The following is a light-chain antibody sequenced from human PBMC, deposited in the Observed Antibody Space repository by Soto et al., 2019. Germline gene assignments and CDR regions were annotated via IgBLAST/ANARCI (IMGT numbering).Light chain of an antibody. Sequence: DIKMTQSTSSLSASVGDRVTITCRASQRISSYLHWYQQKPGKAPKLLIYAASSLQSGVPSRFSGSGSGTDFPLTISRLQPEDFATYYCQQSYSTPWTFGQGTKLEIK. CDR1: QRISSY. V-gene: IGKV1-39*01. CDR2: AAS. J-gene: IGKJ1*01. CDR3: QQSYSTPWT.